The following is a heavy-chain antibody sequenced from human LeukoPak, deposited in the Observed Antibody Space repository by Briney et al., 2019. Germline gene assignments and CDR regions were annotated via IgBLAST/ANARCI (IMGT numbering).Heavy chain of an antibody. D-gene: IGHD3-22*01. CDR2: INLSGGRT. J-gene: IGHJ6*03. CDR1: GYTFTSYY. V-gene: IGHV1-46*01. CDR3: ARGGQYYYDSSGYYYLYYYMDV. Sequence: GASVKVSCKASGYTFTSYYMHWVRQAPGQGLELMGIINLSGGRTSYAQKFQGRVTMTRDTSTSTVYMELSSLRSEDTAVYYCARGGQYYYDSSGYYYLYYYMDVWGKGTTVTVSS.